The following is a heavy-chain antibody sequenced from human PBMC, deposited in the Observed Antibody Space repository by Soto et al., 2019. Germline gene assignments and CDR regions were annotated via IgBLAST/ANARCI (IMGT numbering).Heavy chain of an antibody. Sequence: SVKVSCKASGGTFSSYAISWVLQAPGQGLEWMGGIIPIFGTANYAQKFQGRVTITADESTSTAYMELSSLRSEDTAVYYCTAGYSYTMGMDVWGQGTTVTVSS. D-gene: IGHD5-18*01. CDR3: TAGYSYTMGMDV. J-gene: IGHJ6*02. CDR1: GGTFSSYA. CDR2: IIPIFGTA. V-gene: IGHV1-69*13.